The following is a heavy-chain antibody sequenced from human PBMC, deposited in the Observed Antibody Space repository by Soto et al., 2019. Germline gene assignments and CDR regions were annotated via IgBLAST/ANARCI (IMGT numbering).Heavy chain of an antibody. Sequence: LRLSCAASGFTFDDYAMHWVRQAPGKGLEWVSGISWNSGSIGYADSVKGRFTISRDNAKNSLYLQMNSLRAEDTALYYCAKDRGACIVVVPAYYYGMDVWGQGTTVTVSS. D-gene: IGHD2-2*01. CDR1: GFTFDDYA. CDR3: AKDRGACIVVVPAYYYGMDV. CDR2: ISWNSGSI. V-gene: IGHV3-9*01. J-gene: IGHJ6*02.